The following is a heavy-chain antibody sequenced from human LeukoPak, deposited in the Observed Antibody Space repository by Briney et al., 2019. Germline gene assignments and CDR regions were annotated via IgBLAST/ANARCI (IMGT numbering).Heavy chain of an antibody. V-gene: IGHV1-18*01. Sequence: ASVKASCKASGYTFTSYGISWVRQAPGQGLEWMGWISAYNGNTNYAQKLQGRVTMTTDTSTSTAYMELRSLRSDDTAVYYCARVGYYYDSSGYYYVGYWFDPWGQGTLVTVSS. D-gene: IGHD3-22*01. J-gene: IGHJ5*02. CDR3: ARVGYYYDSSGYYYVGYWFDP. CDR1: GYTFTSYG. CDR2: ISAYNGNT.